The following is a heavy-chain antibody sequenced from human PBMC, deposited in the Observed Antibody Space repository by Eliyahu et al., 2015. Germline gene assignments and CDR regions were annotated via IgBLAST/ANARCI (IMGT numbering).Heavy chain of an antibody. CDR1: GFTFRSXA. CDR2: ISYDGSNT. CDR3: ARDLSVVVDVFGY. D-gene: IGHD2-15*01. J-gene: IGHJ4*02. V-gene: IGHV3-30-3*01. Sequence: QVQLVESGGGVVQPGRSLXXSCAASGFTFRSXAMXWVRQAPGKGLXWVAVISYDGSNTYYADSVKGRFTISRDNSKNTVYLQMSSLRTEDTAVYYCARDLSVVVDVFGYWGQGALVTVSS.